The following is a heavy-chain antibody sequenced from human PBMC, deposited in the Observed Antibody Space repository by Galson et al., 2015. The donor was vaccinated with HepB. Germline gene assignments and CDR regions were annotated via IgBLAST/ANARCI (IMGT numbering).Heavy chain of an antibody. J-gene: IGHJ6*02. D-gene: IGHD1-1*01. CDR2: ITNGGADT. CDR3: AKDGPCSTCYYYGMDV. CDR1: GFTFSSYA. V-gene: IGHV3-23*01. Sequence: SLRLSCAASGFTFSSYAMYWVRQAPGKGLEWVSGITNGGADTYYGSSVKDRFTISRDNSKNTVYLQMNSLRAEDTAVYYCAKDGPCSTCYYYGMDVWGQGTTVTVSS.